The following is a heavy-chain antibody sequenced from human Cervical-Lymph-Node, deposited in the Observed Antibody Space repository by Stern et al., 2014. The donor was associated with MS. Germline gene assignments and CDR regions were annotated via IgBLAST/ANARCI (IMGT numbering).Heavy chain of an antibody. CDR3: ARDREPNQSCWYFDL. CDR1: GITFSTYS. CDR2: ISSSSSYM. D-gene: IGHD1-26*01. Sequence: VQLVESGGGLVNPGGSLRLSCAASGITFSTYSMNWVRQAPGKGLEWVSSISSSSSYMHYAASVKGRFTISRDNARNSLYLQMNSLRAEDTAVYYCARDREPNQSCWYFDLWGRGTLVTVSS. J-gene: IGHJ2*01. V-gene: IGHV3-21*01.